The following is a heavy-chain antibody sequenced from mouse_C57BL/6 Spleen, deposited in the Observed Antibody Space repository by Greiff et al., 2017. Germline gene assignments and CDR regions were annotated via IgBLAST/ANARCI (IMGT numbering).Heavy chain of an antibody. J-gene: IGHJ2*01. Sequence: VQLQESGPGLVQPSQSLSLTCTASGFSLTSYGVPWVRQSPGKGLEWLGVIWRGGSTDYDAAFMSRLSITKDNSKSKVYFEMNSLQAADTAIYYCAKNGGIYFDYWGQGTTLTVSS. CDR2: IWRGGST. CDR3: AKNGGIYFDY. CDR1: GFSLTSYG. V-gene: IGHV2-5*01.